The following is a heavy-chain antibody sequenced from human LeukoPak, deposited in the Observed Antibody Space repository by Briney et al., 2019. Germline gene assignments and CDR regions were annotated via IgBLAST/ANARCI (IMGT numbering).Heavy chain of an antibody. D-gene: IGHD5-18*01. CDR2: IKFDGSST. CDR1: AFTFSTHW. V-gene: IGHV3-74*01. CDR3: ARGAEGHNYGEFDR. Sequence: GGSLRLSCAAAAFTFSTHWMHCVRQAPEEGLVWVSRIKFDGSSTTYADSEKGRFTISRDNAKNTLYLQMNSLRAEDTAVYYCARGAEGHNYGEFDRWGQGTLVTVSS. J-gene: IGHJ5*02.